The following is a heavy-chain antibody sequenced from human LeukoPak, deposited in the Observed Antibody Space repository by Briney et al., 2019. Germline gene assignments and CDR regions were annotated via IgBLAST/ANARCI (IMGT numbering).Heavy chain of an antibody. Sequence: GRSLRLSCAASGFTFSSYAMHWVRQAPGKGLEWVAVISYDGSNKYYADSVKGRITISRDNSKNTLYLQMNSLRAEDTAVYYCARGPFSYGSGSYPLHYWGQGTLVTVSS. CDR3: ARGPFSYGSGSYPLHY. CDR2: ISYDGSNK. CDR1: GFTFSSYA. D-gene: IGHD3-10*01. J-gene: IGHJ4*02. V-gene: IGHV3-30-3*01.